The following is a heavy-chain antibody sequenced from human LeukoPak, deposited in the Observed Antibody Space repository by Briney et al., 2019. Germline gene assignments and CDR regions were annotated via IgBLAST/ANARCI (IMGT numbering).Heavy chain of an antibody. CDR2: INPSGGST. Sequence: GASVKVSCKASGYTFTSYYMRWVRQAPGQGLEWMGIINPSGGSTSYAQKFQGRVTMTRDTSTSTVYMELSSLRSEDTAVYYCARATSGWKKKYYFDYWGQGTLVTVSS. V-gene: IGHV1-46*01. CDR1: GYTFTSYY. J-gene: IGHJ4*02. CDR3: ARATSGWKKKYYFDY. D-gene: IGHD3-22*01.